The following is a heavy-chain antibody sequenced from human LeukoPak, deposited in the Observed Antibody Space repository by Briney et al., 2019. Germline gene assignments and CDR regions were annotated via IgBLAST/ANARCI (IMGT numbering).Heavy chain of an antibody. CDR1: GFTFSGSA. V-gene: IGHV3-23*01. CDR3: ARDSSGSDHFDN. D-gene: IGHD3-10*01. J-gene: IGHJ4*02. Sequence: PGGSLRLSCAASGFTFSGSAMSWVRQAPGKGLEWVSLISFSGGNTYYADSVKGRFTISRDNSKDTLYLQMNSLRAEDTAVYYCARDSSGSDHFDNWGQGTLVTVSS. CDR2: ISFSGGNT.